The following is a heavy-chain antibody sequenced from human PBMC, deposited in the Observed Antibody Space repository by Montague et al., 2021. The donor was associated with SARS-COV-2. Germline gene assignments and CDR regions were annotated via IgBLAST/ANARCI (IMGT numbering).Heavy chain of an antibody. D-gene: IGHD1-26*01. V-gene: IGHV4-4*02. CDR2: IYHSGTT. CDR1: GGSVSSDNW. CDR3: ALPLGGARFDP. J-gene: IGHJ5*02. Sequence: SETLSLTCSVSGGSVSSDNWWTWVRQPPGKGLEWIGEIYHSGTTNYNPSLQSQVTISVDKSRNHPSLNLRSVTAADTAMYYCALPLGGARFDPWGQGILVTVSS.